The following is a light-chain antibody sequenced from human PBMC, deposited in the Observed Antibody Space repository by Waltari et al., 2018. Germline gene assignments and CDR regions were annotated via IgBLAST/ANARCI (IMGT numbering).Light chain of an antibody. V-gene: IGLV1-47*01. CDR3: STWNNDLGGFVL. J-gene: IGLJ2*01. Sequence: QSVLTQPPSVSGTSGQTITIPCSGSNSNIARNFVYWYQQLPGAPPRLLIYRNDRRPSGIPARCCGSKSGTSASLAISGLRSDDEGDYFCSTWNNDLGGFVLFGEGTRLTVL. CDR1: NSNIARNF. CDR2: RND.